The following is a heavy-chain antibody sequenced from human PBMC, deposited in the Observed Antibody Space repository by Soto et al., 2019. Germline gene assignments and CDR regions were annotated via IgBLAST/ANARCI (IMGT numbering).Heavy chain of an antibody. V-gene: IGHV1-69*08. CDR3: ARDVGRNPVY. D-gene: IGHD2-15*01. Sequence: QVQLVQSGAEVKKPGSSVKVSCKASGGTFSSYTISWVRQAPGQGLEWMGRIIPILGIANYAQKFQGRVTSTAEKSTSTAYMELSSLRSEDTAVYYCARDVGRNPVYWGQGTLVTVSS. CDR2: IIPILGIA. J-gene: IGHJ4*02. CDR1: GGTFSSYT.